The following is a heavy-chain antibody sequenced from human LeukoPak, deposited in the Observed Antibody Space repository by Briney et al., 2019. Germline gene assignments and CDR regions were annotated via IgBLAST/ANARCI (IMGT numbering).Heavy chain of an antibody. V-gene: IGHV3-30-3*01. J-gene: IGHJ5*02. D-gene: IGHD4-23*01. CDR1: GFTFSSYA. CDR3: ARAQGKEDYGGRFDP. CDR2: ISYGGDNK. Sequence: GGSLRLSCAASGFTFSSYAMHWVRQVPGKGLEWVAIISYGGDNKYYADSVKGRFTISRDNSKNTLYLQMNSLRAEDTAVYYCARAQGKEDYGGRFDPWGQGTLVTVSS.